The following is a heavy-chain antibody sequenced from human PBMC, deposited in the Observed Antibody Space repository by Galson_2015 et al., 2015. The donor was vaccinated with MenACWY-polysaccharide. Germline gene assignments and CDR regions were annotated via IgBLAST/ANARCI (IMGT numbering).Heavy chain of an antibody. J-gene: IGHJ4*02. Sequence: WVRQAPGKGLEWVSAIRSDGSSTNYADSVKGRFTISRDDSKSTAYLQMNSLQTEDTATYYCTRDRPIDYWGQETLVTVSS. CDR2: IRSDGSST. V-gene: IGHV3-49*02. CDR3: TRDRPIDY.